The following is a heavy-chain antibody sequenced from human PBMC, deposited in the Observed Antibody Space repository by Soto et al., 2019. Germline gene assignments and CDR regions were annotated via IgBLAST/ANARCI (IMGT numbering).Heavy chain of an antibody. CDR2: ISNDGSNK. V-gene: IGHV3-30*04. D-gene: IGHD3-22*01. CDR1: GFTLSNYA. J-gene: IGHJ4*02. CDR3: ARAGGGYLDY. Sequence: QVQLVESGGGVVQPGRSLKLSCEASGFTLSNYALHWVRQAPGKGPEWMAFISNDGSNKLYADSVKGRFTISRDNSKNTLYLEMNSLRPEDTAVFYCARAGGGYLDYWGQGTLVTVSS.